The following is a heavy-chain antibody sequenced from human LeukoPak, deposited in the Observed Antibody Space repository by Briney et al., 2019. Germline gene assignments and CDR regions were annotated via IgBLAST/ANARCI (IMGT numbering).Heavy chain of an antibody. V-gene: IGHV4-31*03. CDR1: GGSISSGGYF. D-gene: IGHD1-1*01. CDR2: INYSGST. Sequence: SQTLSLTCTVSGGSISSGGYFWNWIRQHPGKGLEWIGYINYSGSTKQNPSLKSRVSISVDTSKNQFSLKLSSVTAADTAVYYCATAGNLNDFDYWGQGTLVTVSS. J-gene: IGHJ4*02. CDR3: ATAGNLNDFDY.